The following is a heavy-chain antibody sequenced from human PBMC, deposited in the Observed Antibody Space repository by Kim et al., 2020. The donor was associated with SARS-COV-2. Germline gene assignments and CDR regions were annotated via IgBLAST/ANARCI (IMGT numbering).Heavy chain of an antibody. D-gene: IGHD3-10*01. CDR3: AKANYGSGSYGFDY. CDR2: ISWNSGSI. CDR1: GFTFDDYA. J-gene: IGHJ4*02. V-gene: IGHV3-9*01. Sequence: GGSLRLSCAASGFTFDDYAMHWVRQAPGKGLEWVSGISWNSGSIGYADSVKGRFTISRDNAKNSLYLQMNSLRAEDTALYYCAKANYGSGSYGFDYWGQGTLVTVSS.